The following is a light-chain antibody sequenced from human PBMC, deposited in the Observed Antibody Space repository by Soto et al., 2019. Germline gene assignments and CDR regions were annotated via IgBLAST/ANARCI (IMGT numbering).Light chain of an antibody. J-gene: IGKJ5*01. CDR2: RAS. CDR1: QSVMTY. CDR3: QQLFDSPIT. V-gene: IGKV1-39*01. Sequence: IQLTHSPSSLSGSVGDRVTISCRASQSVMTYLNWYQQKPGTAPRLLIYRASSVKSGVPPRLSGSGSGTEFSLTITSLQPEDFATYYCQQLFDSPITFGQGTRLEIK.